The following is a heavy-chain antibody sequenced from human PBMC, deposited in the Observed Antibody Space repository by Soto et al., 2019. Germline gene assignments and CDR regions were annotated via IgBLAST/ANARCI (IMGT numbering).Heavy chain of an antibody. D-gene: IGHD2-15*01. J-gene: IGHJ6*02. CDR3: ASSGSCYSGCDYYYGMDV. Sequence: QVQLVQSGAEVKKPGASVKVSCKASGYTFTSYGISWVRQAPGQGLEWMGWISAYNGNTNYAQKLQGRVTMTTDTYTSTAYMELRSLRSDDTAVYYCASSGSCYSGCDYYYGMDVWGQGTTVTVSS. V-gene: IGHV1-18*04. CDR2: ISAYNGNT. CDR1: GYTFTSYG.